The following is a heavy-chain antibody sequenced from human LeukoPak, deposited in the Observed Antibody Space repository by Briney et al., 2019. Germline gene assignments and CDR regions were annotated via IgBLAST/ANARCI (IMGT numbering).Heavy chain of an antibody. V-gene: IGHV3-21*01. Sequence: GGSLRFSCAASEFTFSRYSMNWVRQALGKGLEWVSTISSTNIYYADSVRGRFTISRDNTKNSVDLQMNSLRADDTAVYYCTRDVSLSQPGGFDYWGHGSLVTVSS. CDR1: EFTFSRYS. CDR2: ISSTNI. CDR3: TRDVSLSQPGGFDY. D-gene: IGHD6-13*01. J-gene: IGHJ4*01.